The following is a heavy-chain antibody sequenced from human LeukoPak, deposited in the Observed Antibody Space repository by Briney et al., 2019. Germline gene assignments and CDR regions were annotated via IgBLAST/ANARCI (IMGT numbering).Heavy chain of an antibody. J-gene: IGHJ4*02. CDR1: GGSFGGYY. Sequence: PSETLSLTCAVYGGSFGGYYWSWIRQPPGKGLEWIGSIYYSGSTYYNPSLKSRVTISVDTSKNQFSLKLSSVTAADTAVYYCARTYYYDSSGSFDYWGQGTLVTVSS. CDR3: ARTYYYDSSGSFDY. V-gene: IGHV4-34*01. CDR2: IYYSGST. D-gene: IGHD3-22*01.